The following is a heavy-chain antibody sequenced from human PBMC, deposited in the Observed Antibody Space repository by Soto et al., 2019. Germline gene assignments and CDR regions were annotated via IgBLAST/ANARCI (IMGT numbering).Heavy chain of an antibody. Sequence: GGSLRLSCAASGFTFSSYAMSWVRQAPGKGLEWVSAISGSGGSTYYADSVKGRFTISRDNSKNTLYLQMNSLRAEDTAVYYCAKEGLSGGYSGDAFDIWGQGTMVTVSS. CDR3: AKEGLSGGYSGDAFDI. CDR2: ISGSGGST. J-gene: IGHJ3*02. V-gene: IGHV3-23*01. CDR1: GFTFSSYA. D-gene: IGHD1-26*01.